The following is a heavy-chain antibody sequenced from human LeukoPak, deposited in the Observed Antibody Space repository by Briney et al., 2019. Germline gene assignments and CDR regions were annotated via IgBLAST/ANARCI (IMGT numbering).Heavy chain of an antibody. Sequence: MASETLSLTCTVSGGSISSSSYYWGWIRQPPGKGLEWIGSIYYSGSTYYNPSLKSRVTISVDTSKNQFSLKLSSVTAADTAVYYCARLGTFGVVIGLWGQGTLVTVSS. V-gene: IGHV4-39*01. CDR1: GGSISSSSYY. D-gene: IGHD3-3*01. CDR2: IYYSGST. J-gene: IGHJ4*02. CDR3: ARLGTFGVVIGL.